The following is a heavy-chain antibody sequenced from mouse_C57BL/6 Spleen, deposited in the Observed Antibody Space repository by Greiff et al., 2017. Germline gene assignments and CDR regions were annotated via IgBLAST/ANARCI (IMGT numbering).Heavy chain of an antibody. D-gene: IGHD3-2*02. V-gene: IGHV1-22*01. J-gene: IGHJ3*01. CDR3: AVSDSSGPAWFAF. Sequence: VQLQQSGPELVKPGASVKMSCKASGYTFTDYNMHWVKQSHGKSLEWIGYLNPNTGGTSYNQKFKGKATLTVTQSSSTAYMALRRLTSEDSAVSYFAVSDSSGPAWFAFWGQGTLVTVSA. CDR2: LNPNTGGT. CDR1: GYTFTDYN.